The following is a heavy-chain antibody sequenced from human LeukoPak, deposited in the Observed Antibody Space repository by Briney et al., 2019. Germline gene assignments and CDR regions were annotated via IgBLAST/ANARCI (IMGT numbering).Heavy chain of an antibody. Sequence: SQTLSLTFAISGDSVSSNSAAWNWLRQSPSRGLEWLGRTYYRSKWYNDYAVSVKSRITINPDTSKNQFSLQLNSVTPEDTAVYYCAVTSLVRGVTFNPWGQGTLVTVSS. CDR3: AVTSLVRGVTFNP. CDR1: GDSVSSNSAA. V-gene: IGHV6-1*01. CDR2: TYYRSKWYN. D-gene: IGHD3-10*01. J-gene: IGHJ5*02.